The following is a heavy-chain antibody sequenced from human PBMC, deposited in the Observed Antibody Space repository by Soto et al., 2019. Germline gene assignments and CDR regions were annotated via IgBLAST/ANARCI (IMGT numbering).Heavy chain of an antibody. J-gene: IGHJ4*02. D-gene: IGHD3-10*01. Sequence: QVHLQQWGAGLLKPSETLSLTCAVYGGTFSGYYWSWIRQPPGKGLEWIGEINHSGSTNYNPSLKSRVTISMETSKNQFTLKLSSVTAADTAVYCCASTAGILLWFGELRYYFDYWGQGTPVTV. CDR2: INHSGST. CDR1: GGTFSGYY. CDR3: ASTAGILLWFGELRYYFDY. V-gene: IGHV4-34*01.